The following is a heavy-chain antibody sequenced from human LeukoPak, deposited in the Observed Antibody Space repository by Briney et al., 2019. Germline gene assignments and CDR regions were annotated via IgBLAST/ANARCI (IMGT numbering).Heavy chain of an antibody. J-gene: IGHJ4*02. Sequence: ASVKVSCKASGYTFTCYYMHWVRQAPGQGLEWMGWINPNSGGTNYAQKFQGRVTMTRETSISSAYMELSRLRSDDTAVYYCARRVEMATIANYWGQGTLVTVSS. CDR2: INPNSGGT. CDR3: ARRVEMATIANY. D-gene: IGHD5-24*01. V-gene: IGHV1-2*02. CDR1: GYTFTCYY.